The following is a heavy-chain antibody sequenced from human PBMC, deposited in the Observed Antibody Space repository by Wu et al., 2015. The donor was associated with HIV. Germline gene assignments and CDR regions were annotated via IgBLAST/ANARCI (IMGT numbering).Heavy chain of an antibody. CDR2: INPNSGGT. CDR3: ARDPEWLVIGVGDY. CDR1: GYTFTRYD. V-gene: IGHV1-2*02. J-gene: IGHJ4*02. D-gene: IGHD6-19*01. Sequence: QVQLVQSGAEVKKPGASVKVSCKASGYTFTRYDINWVRQAPGQGLEWMGWINPNSGGTNYAQKFQGRVTMTRDTSISTAYMELSRLRSDDTAVYYCARDPEWLVIGVGDYWGQGTLVTVSS.